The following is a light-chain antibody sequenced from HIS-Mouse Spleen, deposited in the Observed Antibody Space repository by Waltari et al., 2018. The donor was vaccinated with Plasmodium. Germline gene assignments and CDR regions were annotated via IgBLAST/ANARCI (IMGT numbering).Light chain of an antibody. CDR1: SSDVGGYNY. Sequence: QSALTQPRSVSGSPGQSVTISCTGTSSDVGGYNYVSWYQQHPGKAPTLMIYDVSTRPSGVPDRFSGSKSGNTASLTISGLQAEDEADYYCCSYAGSYTFVVFGGGTKLTVL. CDR3: CSYAGSYTFVV. V-gene: IGLV2-11*01. CDR2: DVS. J-gene: IGLJ2*01.